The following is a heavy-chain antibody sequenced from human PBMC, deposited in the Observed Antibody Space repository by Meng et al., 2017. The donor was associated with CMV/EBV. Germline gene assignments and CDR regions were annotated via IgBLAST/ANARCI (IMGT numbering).Heavy chain of an antibody. J-gene: IGHJ4*02. CDR2: IYYSGST. CDR3: ARTTAPQILSSGDFDY. CDR1: GGSISSSSYY. V-gene: IGHV4-39*07. D-gene: IGHD6-6*01. Sequence: SETLSLTCTVSGGSISSSSYYWGWIRQPPGKGLEWIGSIYYSGSTYYNPSLKSRVTISVDTSKNQFSLKLSSVTAADTAVYYCARTTAPQILSSGDFDYWGQGTLVTVSS.